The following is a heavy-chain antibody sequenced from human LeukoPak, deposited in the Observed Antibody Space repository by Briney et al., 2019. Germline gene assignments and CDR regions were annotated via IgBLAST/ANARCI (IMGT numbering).Heavy chain of an antibody. Sequence: SETLSLTCTVSGGSISGYYWSWIRQPAGKGLEWIGRMSTSGNSNYIPSLVSRVTMSVDTSKNQFSLNLSSVTAADTAVYYCARESGSMRWFDPWGQGTLVSVSS. CDR1: GGSISGYY. V-gene: IGHV4-4*07. J-gene: IGHJ5*02. D-gene: IGHD6-25*01. CDR2: MSTSGNS. CDR3: ARESGSMRWFDP.